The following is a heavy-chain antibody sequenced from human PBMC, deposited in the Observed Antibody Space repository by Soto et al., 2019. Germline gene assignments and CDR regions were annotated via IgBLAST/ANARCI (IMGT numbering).Heavy chain of an antibody. CDR2: IYNSGII. J-gene: IGHJ4*01. CDR1: GDSISRYY. D-gene: IGHD3-10*01. Sequence: SETLSLTCSVFGDSISRYYWSWIRQPAGKGLEFIGRIYNSGIINYNPSLESRVTMSVDPSKNQISLQLSSATAADTAMYYCARGPYCGEECYFAYWGHGTLVTVSS. CDR3: ARGPYCGEECYFAY. V-gene: IGHV4-4*07.